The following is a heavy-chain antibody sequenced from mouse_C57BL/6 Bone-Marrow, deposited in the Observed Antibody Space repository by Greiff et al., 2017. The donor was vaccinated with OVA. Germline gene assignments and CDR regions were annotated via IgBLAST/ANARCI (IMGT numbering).Heavy chain of an antibody. D-gene: IGHD3-2*02. J-gene: IGHJ2*01. CDR2: ISGGGGTT. CDR3: ARPGDSSGPYYLDY. CDR1: GFTFSSYT. V-gene: IGHV5-9*01. Sequence: EVKLVESGGGLVKPGGSLKLSCAASGFTFSSYTMSWVRQTPEKRLEWVATISGGGGTTYYPDSVKGRFTISRDNAKNTLYLQMSSLRSEDTALYYCARPGDSSGPYYLDYWGQGTTLTVSS.